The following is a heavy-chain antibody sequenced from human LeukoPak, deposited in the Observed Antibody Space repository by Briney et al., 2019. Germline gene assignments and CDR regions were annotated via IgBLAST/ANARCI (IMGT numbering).Heavy chain of an antibody. J-gene: IGHJ4*02. V-gene: IGHV1-2*04. D-gene: IGHD3-10*01. CDR3: ARDRDYYGSGSLDY. Sequence: ASVTVSFKASGYTFTVYYMHWVRQAPGQGLEGMGWINPNSGGTNYAQKFQGWVTMTRDTSIRTAYMELSRLRTDDTAVYYCARDRDYYGSGSLDYWGQGTLVTVSS. CDR1: GYTFTVYY. CDR2: INPNSGGT.